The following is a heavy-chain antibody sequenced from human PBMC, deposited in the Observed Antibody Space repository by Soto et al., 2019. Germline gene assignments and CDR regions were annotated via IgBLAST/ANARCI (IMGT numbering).Heavy chain of an antibody. CDR3: AKTITTVGGSSTGRGALLDY. Sequence: QVQLVESGGGVVQPGRSLRLSCAASGFTFSAFGMHWVRQAPGKGLEWVAVISNDGNHEYYADSVKGRFSISRDNSKNTFYLQMNRLSSEDTAVYFCAKTITTVGGSSTGRGALLDYWGQGILVTVSS. D-gene: IGHD3-3*01. J-gene: IGHJ4*02. V-gene: IGHV3-30*18. CDR1: GFTFSAFG. CDR2: ISNDGNHE.